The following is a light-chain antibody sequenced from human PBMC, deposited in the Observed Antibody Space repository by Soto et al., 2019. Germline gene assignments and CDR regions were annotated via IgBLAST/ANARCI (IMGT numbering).Light chain of an antibody. V-gene: IGKV1-5*01. J-gene: IGKJ2*01. CDR1: QSISNW. CDR3: QQYNMYPGT. CDR2: DAS. Sequence: DIQMTQSPSTLSASEGDRVTITCRASQSISNWLAWYQQKPGKAPKLLIYDASSLESGVPSRFSGSGSVTEFSLTISSLQPDDFATYYCQQYNMYPGTFGQGNKLEI.